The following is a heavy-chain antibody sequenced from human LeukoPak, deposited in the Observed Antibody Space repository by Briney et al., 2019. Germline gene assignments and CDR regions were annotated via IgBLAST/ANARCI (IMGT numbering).Heavy chain of an antibody. Sequence: GGSLRLSCAASGFTFNSYAMSWVRQAPGKGLEWVSGISGSGVNTYYADPVKDRFTISRDNSKNTLYLQMNSLRAEDTAVYYCAKLGGPYNWDYAGLNYMDVWGKGTTVTVSS. CDR1: GFTFNSYA. CDR3: AKLGGPYNWDYAGLNYMDV. D-gene: IGHD1-7*01. V-gene: IGHV3-23*01. J-gene: IGHJ6*03. CDR2: ISGSGVNT.